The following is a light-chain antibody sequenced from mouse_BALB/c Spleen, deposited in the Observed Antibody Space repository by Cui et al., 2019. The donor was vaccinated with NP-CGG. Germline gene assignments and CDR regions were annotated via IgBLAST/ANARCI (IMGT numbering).Light chain of an antibody. CDR2: GTK. Sequence: QAVVTQESALTTSPGETVTLTCRTSTGAVTTTNYANWVQEKPDHLFTGLIGGTKNRVSGVPARFSGSLTGDKAALTITGAQTEDEAIYFCALWYSNHWVFGGGTKLTVL. CDR1: TGAVTTTNY. CDR3: ALWYSNHWV. J-gene: IGLJ1*01. V-gene: IGLV1*01.